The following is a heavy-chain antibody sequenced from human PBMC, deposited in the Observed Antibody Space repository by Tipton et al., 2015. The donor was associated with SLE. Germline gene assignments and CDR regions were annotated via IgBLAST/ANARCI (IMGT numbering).Heavy chain of an antibody. CDR1: GGSINSHY. J-gene: IGHJ4*02. CDR3: ARDKFGGPFDS. D-gene: IGHD3-16*01. V-gene: IGHV4-59*11. CDR2: VYYTGGT. Sequence: TLSLTCTVSGGSINSHYWSWIRQPPGKGLQWIGYVYYTGGTNYNPSLKSRVTISADTSNNQFSLKLSSVTAADTAVYYCARDKFGGPFDSWGQGTLVTVSS.